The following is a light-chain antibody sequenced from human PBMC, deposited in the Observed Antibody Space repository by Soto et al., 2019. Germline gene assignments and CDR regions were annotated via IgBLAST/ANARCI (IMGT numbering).Light chain of an antibody. CDR3: SSYTSSSTLEGVV. CDR1: SSDVGGYNY. CDR2: EVS. Sequence: QSALTQPASVSGSPGQSITISCTGTSSDVGGYNYVSWYKQHPGKAPKLMIYEVSNRPSGVSNRFSGSKSGNTASLTISGLQAEDEADYYCSSYTSSSTLEGVVFGGGTKLTVL. V-gene: IGLV2-14*01. J-gene: IGLJ2*01.